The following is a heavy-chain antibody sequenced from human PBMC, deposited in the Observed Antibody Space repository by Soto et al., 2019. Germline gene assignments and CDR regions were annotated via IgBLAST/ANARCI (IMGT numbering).Heavy chain of an antibody. CDR2: INHSGST. Sequence: QVQLQQWGAGLLKPSETLSLTCAVYGRSFSGYYWNWIRQPPGNGLERIGEINHSGSTNYNPSLKSRVTISVDTSKNQFSLKLSSVTAADTAVYYCARGWGRMYDYLGQGTLVTVSS. J-gene: IGHJ4*02. D-gene: IGHD7-27*01. CDR1: GRSFSGYY. V-gene: IGHV4-34*01. CDR3: ARGWGRMYDY.